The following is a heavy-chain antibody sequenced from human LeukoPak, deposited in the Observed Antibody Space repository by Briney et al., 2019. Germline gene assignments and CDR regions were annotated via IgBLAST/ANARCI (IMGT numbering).Heavy chain of an antibody. CDR2: INHSGST. CDR1: GGSFSGYY. Sequence: SETLSLTCAVYGGSFSGYYWSCIRQPPGKGLEWIGEINHSGSTNYNPSLKSRVTISVDTSKNQFSLKLSSVTAADTAVYYCARSPFRGDYVDYWGQGTLVTVSS. J-gene: IGHJ4*02. D-gene: IGHD2/OR15-2a*01. CDR3: ARSPFRGDYVDY. V-gene: IGHV4-34*01.